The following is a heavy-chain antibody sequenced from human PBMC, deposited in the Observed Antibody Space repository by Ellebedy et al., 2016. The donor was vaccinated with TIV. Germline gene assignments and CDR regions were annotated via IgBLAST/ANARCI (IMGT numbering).Heavy chain of an antibody. CDR2: IWHDGSHS. CDR1: GFSFSSHS. CDR3: ASELVGTTDFDY. D-gene: IGHD1-26*01. J-gene: IGHJ4*02. V-gene: IGHV3-33*08. Sequence: GESLKISCVVSGFSFSSHSMTWVRQAPGKGLEWVGIIWHDGSHSYYADSVKGRFTISRDNSKNTVDLQMNSLRADDTAVYYCASELVGTTDFDYWGQGTLVTVSS.